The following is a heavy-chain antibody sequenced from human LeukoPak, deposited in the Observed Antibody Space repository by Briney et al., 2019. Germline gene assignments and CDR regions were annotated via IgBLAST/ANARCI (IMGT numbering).Heavy chain of an antibody. CDR1: GFVFSDFY. Sequence: PGGSLRLSCAGSGFVFSDFYINWLRHSPGKGLEWLAYISPDGSYTTYGDSVKGRFVITRDNAKHSVSPQMHCLRGEDTAVFFCASGQGADVFDYWDQGARVTVS. CDR2: ISPDGS. J-gene: IGHJ4*02. D-gene: IGHD6-19*01. V-gene: IGHV3-11*03. CDR3: ASGQGADVFDY.